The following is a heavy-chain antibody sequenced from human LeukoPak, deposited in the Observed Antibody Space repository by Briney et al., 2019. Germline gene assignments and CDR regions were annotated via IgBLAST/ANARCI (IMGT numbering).Heavy chain of an antibody. CDR3: ARDRLPTTVTTSGWFDP. CDR2: INPSGGST. D-gene: IGHD4-17*01. J-gene: IGHJ5*02. Sequence: ASVKVSCKASGYTLTSYYMHWVRQAPGQGLEWMGIINPSGGSTSYAQKFQGRVTMTRDMSTSTVYMELSSLRSEDTAVYYCARDRLPTTVTTSGWFDPWGQGTLVTVSS. CDR1: GYTLTSYY. V-gene: IGHV1-46*01.